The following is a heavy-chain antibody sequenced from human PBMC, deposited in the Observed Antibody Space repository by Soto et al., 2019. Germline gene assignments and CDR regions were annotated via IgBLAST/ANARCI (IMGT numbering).Heavy chain of an antibody. CDR1: GGTFSNYG. CDR3: AIGYYYYGLDV. Sequence: QVQLVQSGTEVKKLGSSVKVSCKASGGTFSNYGVSWVRQAPGQGLEWMGGISPLFGTANDAQKFQGRVTITADESTGTSYMELSRLRSEDTAMYYCAIGYYYYGLDVWGQGTTVTVSS. J-gene: IGHJ6*02. CDR2: ISPLFGTA. V-gene: IGHV1-69*12.